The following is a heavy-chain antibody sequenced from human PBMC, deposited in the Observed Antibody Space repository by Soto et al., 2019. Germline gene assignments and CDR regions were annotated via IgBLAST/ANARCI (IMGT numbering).Heavy chain of an antibody. J-gene: IGHJ4*02. Sequence: QVQLQESGPGLVKPSGTLSLTCDVSGYSISSTYWWSWVRQSPVEGLEWIGEIYPTTGRANYNPSLRSRVTIPADSPKNQFSLNLRSVAAAETAVYYCARQVGVTGTRGFDYWGQGIPVSVSS. V-gene: IGHV4-4*02. CDR1: GYSISSTYW. CDR2: IYPTTGRA. CDR3: ARQVGVTGTRGFDY. D-gene: IGHD1-1*01.